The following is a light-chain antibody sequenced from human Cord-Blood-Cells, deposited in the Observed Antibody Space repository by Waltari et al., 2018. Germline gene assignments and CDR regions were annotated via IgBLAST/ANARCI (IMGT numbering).Light chain of an antibody. J-gene: IGKJ3*01. CDR3: QHYSSTPFT. Sequence: DIVMTESPDSLAVSLGERATINCKSSQSVLYSSNNKNYLAWYQQKPGQPPKLLIYWASTRESGVPDRFSGSGSGTDFTLTSSRLQAEDVAVYYCQHYSSTPFTFGPGTKVDIK. CDR2: WAS. CDR1: QSVLYSSNNKNY. V-gene: IGKV4-1*01.